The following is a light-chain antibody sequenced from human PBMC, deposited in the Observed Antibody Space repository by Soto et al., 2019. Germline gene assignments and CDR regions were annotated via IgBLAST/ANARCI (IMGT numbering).Light chain of an antibody. Sequence: QSVLTQPPSVSGSPGQSVTISCTGTSTDFVSYNRVSWYQQPPGTAPKLIIYEASNRPSGVPDRFSGSKSGNTASLTISGLQAADEADYYCSSFTSKSTLIFGGGTQLTVL. CDR3: SSFTSKSTLI. V-gene: IGLV2-18*02. CDR1: STDFVSYNR. CDR2: EAS. J-gene: IGLJ2*01.